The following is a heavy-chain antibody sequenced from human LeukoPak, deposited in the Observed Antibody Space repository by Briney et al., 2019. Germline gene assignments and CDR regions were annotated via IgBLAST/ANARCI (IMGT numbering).Heavy chain of an antibody. J-gene: IGHJ4*02. Sequence: ASVKVSCKASGYTFSNFGISWVRQAPGQGLEWMGWISGNNDNPNYGQKFQGRFTVTLDSSTRTAYMELKRLRSDDTAVYYCARDGTSTDDYWGQGTLVTVSS. CDR3: ARDGTSTDDY. D-gene: IGHD2-2*01. CDR2: ISGNNDNP. CDR1: GYTFSNFG. V-gene: IGHV1-18*01.